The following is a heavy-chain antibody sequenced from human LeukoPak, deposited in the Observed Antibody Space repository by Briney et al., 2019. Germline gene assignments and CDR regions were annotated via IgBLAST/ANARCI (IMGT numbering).Heavy chain of an antibody. Sequence: ASVKVSCKASGYTFTSYDINRVRQATGQGLEWMGWMNPNSGNTGYAQKFQGRVTITRNTSISTAYMELSSLRSEDTAVYYCARARSRSGYSSSWYGLYYYYYMDVWGKGTTVTVSS. CDR2: MNPNSGNT. CDR3: ARARSRSGYSSSWYGLYYYYYMDV. V-gene: IGHV1-8*03. D-gene: IGHD6-13*01. J-gene: IGHJ6*03. CDR1: GYTFTSYD.